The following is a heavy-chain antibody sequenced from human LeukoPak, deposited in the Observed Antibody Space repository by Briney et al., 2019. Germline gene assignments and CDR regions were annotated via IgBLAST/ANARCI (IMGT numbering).Heavy chain of an antibody. CDR2: INPNSGGT. J-gene: IGHJ4*02. V-gene: IGHV1-2*02. D-gene: IGHD6-13*01. CDR1: GYTFTGYY. CDR3: ARSPGGSSWYPK. Sequence: ASVKVSCKASGYTFTGYYMHWVRQAPGQGLEWMGWINPNSGGTNYAQKFQGRVTMTRDTSISTAYMELSRLRSDDTAVYYCARSPGGSSWYPKWGQGTLVTVSS.